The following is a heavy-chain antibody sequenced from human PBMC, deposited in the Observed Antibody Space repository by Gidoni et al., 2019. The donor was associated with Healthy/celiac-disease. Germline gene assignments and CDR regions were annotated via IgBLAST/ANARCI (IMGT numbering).Heavy chain of an antibody. V-gene: IGHV3-74*01. CDR2: INSDGSST. J-gene: IGHJ3*02. CDR3: ARDWGYCSSTSCLVLAREALDAFDI. Sequence: EVQLVESGGGLVQPGGSLRLSCAASGFTFSSYWMPWVRKAPGKGLVWVSRINSDGSSTSYADSVKGRFTTSRDNAKNTLYLQMNSLRAEDTAVYYCARDWGYCSSTSCLVLAREALDAFDIWGQGTMVTVSS. CDR1: GFTFSSYW. D-gene: IGHD2-2*01.